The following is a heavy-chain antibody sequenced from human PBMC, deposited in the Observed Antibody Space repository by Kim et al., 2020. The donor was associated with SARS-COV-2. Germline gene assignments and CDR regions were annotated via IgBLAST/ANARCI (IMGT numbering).Heavy chain of an antibody. V-gene: IGHV3-30*03. Sequence: GGSLRLSCAASGFTFSSYGMHWVRQAPGKGLEWVAVISYDGSNKYYADSVKGRFTISRDNSKNTLYLQMNSLRAEDTAVYYCAIFGFYYYGMDVWGQGTTVTVSS. CDR1: GFTFSSYG. D-gene: IGHD3-3*01. CDR3: AIFGFYYYGMDV. J-gene: IGHJ6*02. CDR2: ISYDGSNK.